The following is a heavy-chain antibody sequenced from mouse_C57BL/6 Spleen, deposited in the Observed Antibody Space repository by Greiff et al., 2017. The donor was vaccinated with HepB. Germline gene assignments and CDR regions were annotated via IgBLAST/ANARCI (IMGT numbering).Heavy chain of an antibody. CDR1: GFSLTSYG. V-gene: IGHV2-2*01. D-gene: IGHD1-1*01. Sequence: VKLMESGPGLVQPSQSLSITCTVSGFSLTSYGVHWVRQSPGKGLEWLGVIWSGGSTDYNAAFISRLSISKDNSKSQVFFKMNSLQADDTAIYYCARKADYGSFFDYWGQGTTLSVSS. J-gene: IGHJ2*01. CDR3: ARKADYGSFFDY. CDR2: IWSGGST.